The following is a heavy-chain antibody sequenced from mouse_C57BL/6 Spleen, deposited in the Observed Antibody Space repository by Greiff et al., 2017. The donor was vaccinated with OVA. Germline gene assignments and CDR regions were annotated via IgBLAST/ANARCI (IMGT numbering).Heavy chain of an antibody. Sequence: QVQLQQSGPGLVQPSQSLSITCTVSGFSLTSYGVHWVRQSPGKGLEWLGVICSGGSTDYNAAFISRLSISKDNSKSQVFFKMNSLQADDTAIYYCARPHYYGSIPFAYWGQGTLVTVSA. D-gene: IGHD1-1*01. V-gene: IGHV2-2*01. J-gene: IGHJ3*01. CDR1: GFSLTSYG. CDR3: ARPHYYGSIPFAY. CDR2: ICSGGST.